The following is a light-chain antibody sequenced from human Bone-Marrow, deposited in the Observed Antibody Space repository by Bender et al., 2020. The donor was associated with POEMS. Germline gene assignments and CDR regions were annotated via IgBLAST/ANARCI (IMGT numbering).Light chain of an antibody. V-gene: IGLV1-44*01. Sequence: QSVLTQPPSASGTPGQSVIISCSGTDSNFGGNNVNWYQHLPGTAPRLVVYSNYQRPSGVPARFSGSKSGTSASLSITGLQADDEADYYCSSYTSSSTYVFGTGTKVTVL. CDR1: DSNFGGNN. CDR2: SNY. J-gene: IGLJ1*01. CDR3: SSYTSSSTYV.